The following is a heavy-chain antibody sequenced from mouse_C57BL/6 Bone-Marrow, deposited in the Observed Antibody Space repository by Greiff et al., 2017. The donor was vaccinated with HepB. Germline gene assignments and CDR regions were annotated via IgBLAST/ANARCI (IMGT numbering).Heavy chain of an antibody. J-gene: IGHJ2*01. D-gene: IGHD1-1*01. CDR3: AREPTVDYFDY. CDR1: GYSITSGYY. CDR2: ISYDGSN. Sequence: ESGPGLVKPSQSLSLTCSVTGYSITSGYYWNWIRQFPGNKLEWMGYISYDGSNNYNPSLKNRISITRDTSKNQVFLKLNSVTTEDTATYYCAREPTVDYFDYWGQGTTLTVSS. V-gene: IGHV3-6*01.